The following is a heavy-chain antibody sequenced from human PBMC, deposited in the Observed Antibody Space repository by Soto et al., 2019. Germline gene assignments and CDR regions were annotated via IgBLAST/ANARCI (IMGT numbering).Heavy chain of an antibody. CDR2: ISYDGSNK. Sequence: PGLSLRLSCAASGFTFSSYGMHWVRQAPGKGLEWVAVISYDGSNKYYADSVKGRFTISRDNSKNTLYLQMNSLRAEDTAVYYCAKVDVVVATAVDYWGKGTLVIVSS. CDR1: GFTFSSYG. J-gene: IGHJ4*02. V-gene: IGHV3-30*18. CDR3: AKVDVVVATAVDY. D-gene: IGHD2-15*01.